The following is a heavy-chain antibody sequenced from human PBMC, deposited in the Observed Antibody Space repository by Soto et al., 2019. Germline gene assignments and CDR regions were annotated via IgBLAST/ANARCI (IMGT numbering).Heavy chain of an antibody. CDR2: IYYSGST. CDR1: GGSISSYY. J-gene: IGHJ4*02. CDR3: ARGPSGDKVDY. D-gene: IGHD7-27*01. V-gene: IGHV4-59*08. Sequence: SETLSLTCTVSGGSISSYYWSWIRQPPGKGLEWIGYIYYSGSTYNNPSLTSRVTISVDTSKNQFSLQLRSVSAADTAVYYCARGPSGDKVDYWGQGTLVTVSS.